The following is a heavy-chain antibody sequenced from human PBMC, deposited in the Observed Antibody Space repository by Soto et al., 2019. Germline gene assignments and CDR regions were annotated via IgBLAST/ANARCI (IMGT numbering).Heavy chain of an antibody. CDR3: AREGQELAGDH. CDR2: INVANGNA. J-gene: IGHJ4*02. Sequence: QVQLVQSGAEVKKPGASVRVSCKTSGYTFRRYAMHWVRLAPGQTLEWMGWINVANGNAKCAQHFEDRLTITRDTSTTTVYMELTSLTSADTAIYFCAREGQELAGDHWGQGTMVTVSS. V-gene: IGHV1-3*01. CDR1: GYTFRRYA. D-gene: IGHD1-1*01.